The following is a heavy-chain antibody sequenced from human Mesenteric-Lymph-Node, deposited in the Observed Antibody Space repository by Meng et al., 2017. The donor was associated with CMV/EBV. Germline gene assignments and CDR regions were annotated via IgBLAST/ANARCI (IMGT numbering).Heavy chain of an antibody. V-gene: IGHV1-46*01. Sequence: FTSYYMHWVRQAPGQGLEWMGIINPSGGSTSYAQKFQGRVTMTTDTSTSTAYMELRSLRSDDTAVYYCARGDLRYCSSTSCYGFFDYWGQGTLVTVSS. J-gene: IGHJ4*02. D-gene: IGHD2-2*01. CDR3: ARGDLRYCSSTSCYGFFDY. CDR2: INPSGGST. CDR1: FTSYY.